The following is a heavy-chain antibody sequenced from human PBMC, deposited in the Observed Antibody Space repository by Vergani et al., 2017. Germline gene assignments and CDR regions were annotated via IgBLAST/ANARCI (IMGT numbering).Heavy chain of an antibody. V-gene: IGHV3-23*01. CDR3: AKGLNTGYYFGMDV. D-gene: IGHD3/OR15-3a*01. CDR1: GFTFSSYA. CDR2: ISGSGGST. Sequence: EVPLLESGGGLVQPGGSLRLSCAASGFTFSSYAMSWVRQAPGKGLEWVSAISGSGGSTYYADSVKGRFTISRDNSKNTLYLQMNSLRAEDTALYYCAKGLNTGYYFGMDVWGQGTTVTVSS. J-gene: IGHJ6*02.